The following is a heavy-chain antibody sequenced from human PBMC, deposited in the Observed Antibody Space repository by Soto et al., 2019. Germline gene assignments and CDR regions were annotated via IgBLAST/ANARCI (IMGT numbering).Heavy chain of an antibody. CDR2: ISGSGGST. V-gene: IGHV3-23*01. CDR1: GFTFSSYA. J-gene: IGHJ3*02. CDR3: AKDVSRTMVRGVISAFDI. Sequence: EVQLLESGGGLVQPGGSLRLSCAASGFTFSSYAMSWVRQAPGKGLEWVSAISGSGGSTYYADSVKGRFTISRDNSKNTRYLQMNSLRAEDTAVYYCAKDVSRTMVRGVISAFDIWGQGTMVTVSP. D-gene: IGHD3-10*01.